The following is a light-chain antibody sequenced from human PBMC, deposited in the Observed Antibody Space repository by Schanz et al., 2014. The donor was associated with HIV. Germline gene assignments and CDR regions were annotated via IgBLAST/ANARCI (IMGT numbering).Light chain of an antibody. V-gene: IGLV6-57*04. J-gene: IGLJ3*02. CDR1: SGSIGSYF. CDR3: HSSDAADPGV. Sequence: NFMLTQPHSVSESPGKTVTISCTRSSGSIGSYFVQWYQQRPGSAPSIVIYENNQRHSGVPDRFSGSIDSSSNSASLTISGLETDDEADYFCHSSDAADPGVFGGGTKLTVL. CDR2: ENN.